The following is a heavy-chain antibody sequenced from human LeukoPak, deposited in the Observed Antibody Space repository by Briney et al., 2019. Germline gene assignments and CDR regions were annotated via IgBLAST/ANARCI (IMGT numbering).Heavy chain of an antibody. V-gene: IGHV1-69*01. CDR2: IIPIFGTA. CDR3: ARLAVGATSFDY. D-gene: IGHD1-26*01. J-gene: IGHJ4*02. CDR1: GGTFSSYA. Sequence: GASVKVSCKASGGTFSSYAISWVRQAPGQGLEWMGGIIPIFGTANYAQKFQGRVTITADEFTSTAYMELSSLRSEDTAVYYCARLAVGATSFDYWGQGTLVTVSS.